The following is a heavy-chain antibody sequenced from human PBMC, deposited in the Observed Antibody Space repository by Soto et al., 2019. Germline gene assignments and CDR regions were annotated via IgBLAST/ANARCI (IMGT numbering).Heavy chain of an antibody. CDR2: INHSGST. D-gene: IGHD2-15*01. Sequence: SETLSLTCAVYGGSFSGYYWSWIRQPPGKGLDWIGEINHSGSTNYNPSLKSRVTISVDTSKNQFSLKLSSVTAADTAVYYCARLMVAATDKSVGDYYGMDVWGQGTTV. CDR3: ARLMVAATDKSVGDYYGMDV. J-gene: IGHJ6*02. V-gene: IGHV4-34*01. CDR1: GGSFSGYY.